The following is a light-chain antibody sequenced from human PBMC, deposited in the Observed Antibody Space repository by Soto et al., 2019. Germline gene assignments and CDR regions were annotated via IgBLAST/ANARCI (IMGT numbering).Light chain of an antibody. Sequence: QSVLTQPPSASGSPGQSVTISCTGTSSDVGGYKYVSWYQQHPGKAPKLMIYEVTKRPSGVPDRFSGSKSGNTASLTVSGLQAEDESDYYCSSYAGSNILVFGGGTQLTVL. J-gene: IGLJ2*01. CDR2: EVT. CDR1: SSDVGGYKY. CDR3: SSYAGSNILV. V-gene: IGLV2-8*01.